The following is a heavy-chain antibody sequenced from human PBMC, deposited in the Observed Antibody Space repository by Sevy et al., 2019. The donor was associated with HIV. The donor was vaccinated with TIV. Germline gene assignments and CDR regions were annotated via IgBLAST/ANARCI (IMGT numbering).Heavy chain of an antibody. CDR1: GFTVNSNY. V-gene: IGHV3-66*01. J-gene: IGHJ4*02. D-gene: IGHD5-18*01. CDR2: IHSDDTT. CDR3: ARGKSGYGYALNY. Sequence: GGSLTLSCAASGFTVNSNYMTWVRHAPGKGLEGVSVIHSDDTTYHADSVKDRFTISRDNFKNTLYLHMSSLRAEDTAVYYCARGKSGYGYALNYWGQGTLVTVSS.